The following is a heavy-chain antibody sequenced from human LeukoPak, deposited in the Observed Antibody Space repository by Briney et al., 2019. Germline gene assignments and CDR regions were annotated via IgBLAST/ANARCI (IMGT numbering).Heavy chain of an antibody. CDR1: GYTFTSYG. J-gene: IGHJ6*03. V-gene: IGHV1-18*01. CDR3: ARDNYCSSTSCYTERYYYYMDV. Sequence: ASVKVSCKASGYTFTSYGISWVRQAPGQGLEWMGWISAYNGNTNYAQKLQGRVTMTTDTSTSTAYMELRSPRSDDTAVYYCARDNYCSSTSCYTERYYYYMDVWGKGTTVTVSS. CDR2: ISAYNGNT. D-gene: IGHD2-2*02.